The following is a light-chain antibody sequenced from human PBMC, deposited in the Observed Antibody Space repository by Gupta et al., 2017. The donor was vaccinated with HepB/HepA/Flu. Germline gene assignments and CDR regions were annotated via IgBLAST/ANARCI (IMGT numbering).Light chain of an antibody. J-gene: IGKJ2*01. Sequence: DIQMTQSPSSLSASVGDRVTITCRASQSISSYSNWYQQKPGKAPKLLIDVTFNLQSGVPTRFSGSGSGTDSTLTIRSLQPEDVATYFCQQSYRTPYTFGQGTKVEIK. CDR2: VTF. CDR1: QSISSY. V-gene: IGKV1-39*01. CDR3: QQSYRTPYT.